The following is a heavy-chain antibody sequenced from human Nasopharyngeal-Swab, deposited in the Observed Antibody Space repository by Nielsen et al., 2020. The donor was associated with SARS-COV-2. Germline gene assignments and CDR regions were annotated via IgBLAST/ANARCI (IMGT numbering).Heavy chain of an antibody. J-gene: IGHJ5*02. V-gene: IGHV4-34*01. CDR3: ARGRRRFDP. CDR1: VGSFSGYY. D-gene: IGHD6-6*01. Sequence: SETLSLTCAVYVGSFSGYYWTWIRQPPGEGLEWIGEINHSGSTNYNPSLKSRVTISVDTSKNQFSLKLSSVTAADTAVYYCARGRRRFDPWGQGTLVTVSS. CDR2: INHSGST.